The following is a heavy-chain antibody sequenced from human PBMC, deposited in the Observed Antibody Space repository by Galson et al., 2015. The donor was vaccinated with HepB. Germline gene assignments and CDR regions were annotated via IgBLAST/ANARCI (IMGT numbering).Heavy chain of an antibody. J-gene: IGHJ3*02. CDR2: VDPEDGET. D-gene: IGHD3-22*01. Sequence: VKVSCKVSGYTFTDYYMHWVQQAPGKGLEWMGLVDPEDGETIYAEKFQGRVTITADTSTDTAYMELSSLRSEDTAVYYCATQSYDSSGYQGAFDIWGQGTMVTVSS. CDR1: GYTFTDYY. CDR3: ATQSYDSSGYQGAFDI. V-gene: IGHV1-69-2*01.